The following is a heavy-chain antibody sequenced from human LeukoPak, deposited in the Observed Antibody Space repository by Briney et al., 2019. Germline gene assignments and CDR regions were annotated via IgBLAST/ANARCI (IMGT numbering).Heavy chain of an antibody. J-gene: IGHJ5*02. CDR3: AKDRSRYYDSSGIWFDP. Sequence: GGSLRLSCAASGFTFSSYGMHWVRQAPGKGLEWVAVISYDGSNKYYADSVKGRFTISRDNSKNTLYLQMNSPRAEDTAVYYCAKDRSRYYDSSGIWFDPWGQGTLVTVSS. D-gene: IGHD3-22*01. CDR2: ISYDGSNK. V-gene: IGHV3-30*18. CDR1: GFTFSSYG.